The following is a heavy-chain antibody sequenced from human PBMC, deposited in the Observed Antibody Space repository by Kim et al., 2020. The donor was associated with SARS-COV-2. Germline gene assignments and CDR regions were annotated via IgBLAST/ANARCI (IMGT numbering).Heavy chain of an antibody. CDR2: ISSNSSYI. D-gene: IGHD2-2*02. J-gene: IGHJ6*02. CDR3: ANGGVPAAIRMVYYYYGMDV. V-gene: IGHV3-21*01. CDR1: GFTFSSYS. Sequence: GGSLRLSCAASGFTFSSYSMNWVRQAPGKGLEWVSSISSNSSYIYYADSVKGRFTISRDNAKNSLYLQMNSLRAEDTAVYYCANGGVPAAIRMVYYYYGMDVWGQGTPVTVSS.